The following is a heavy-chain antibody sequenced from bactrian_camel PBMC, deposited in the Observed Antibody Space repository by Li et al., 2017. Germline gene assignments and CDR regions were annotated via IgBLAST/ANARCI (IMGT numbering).Heavy chain of an antibody. CDR2: MYRENSK. Sequence: HVQLVESGGGSVQAGGSLRLSCEGSGRTYDKWCMGWFRQAPGKGLEWVASMYRENSKYYTRAVKGRFTISRDNAASTLYLQMNSLEETDTAMYYCTNRFYYTDPANYWGQGTQVTVS. D-gene: IGHD2*01. CDR3: TNRFYYTDPANY. CDR1: GRTYDKWC. V-gene: IGHV3-2*01. J-gene: IGHJ4*01.